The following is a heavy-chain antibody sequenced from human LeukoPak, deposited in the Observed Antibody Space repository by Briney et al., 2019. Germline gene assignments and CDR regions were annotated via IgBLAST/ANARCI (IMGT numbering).Heavy chain of an antibody. CDR3: ARGWAAAAPFDY. CDR2: IYYSGST. V-gene: IGHV4-30-4*01. J-gene: IGHJ4*02. D-gene: IGHD6-13*01. Sequence: PSETLSLTCTVSGGSISSGDYYWSWIRQPPGKGLEWIGYIYYSGSTYYNPSLKSRVTISVDTSKNQFSLKLSSVTAADTAVYYCARGWAAAAPFDYWGQGTLVTVSS. CDR1: GGSISSGDYY.